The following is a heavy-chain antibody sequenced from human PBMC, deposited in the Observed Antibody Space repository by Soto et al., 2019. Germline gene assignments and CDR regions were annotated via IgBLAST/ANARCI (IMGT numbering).Heavy chain of an antibody. Sequence: GSSLRLSCAASGFTFSAYWMSGVRQTPGKGLEWVANIKHDGSDKYYVDSVKGRFTISRDNAKNSLFLEMNSLRAEDTAVFYCAIITCGFSIDVWGQGTTVTVSS. J-gene: IGHJ6*02. V-gene: IGHV3-7*01. CDR1: GFTFSAYW. D-gene: IGHD1-20*01. CDR2: IKHDGSDK. CDR3: AIITCGFSIDV.